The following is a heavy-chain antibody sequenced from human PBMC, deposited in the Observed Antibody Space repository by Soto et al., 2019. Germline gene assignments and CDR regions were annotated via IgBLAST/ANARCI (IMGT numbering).Heavy chain of an antibody. CDR1: GFTFSSYW. Sequence: PGGSLRLSCAASGFTFSSYWMYWVRQAPGKGLVCVSHINNGGSETSYADSAKGRFTISRDNAKNTLYLQMNSLRAEDTAVYYCATQSSSSSGSKWGQGTLVTVSS. CDR3: ATQSSSSSGSK. D-gene: IGHD6-6*01. CDR2: INNGGSET. V-gene: IGHV3-74*01. J-gene: IGHJ4*02.